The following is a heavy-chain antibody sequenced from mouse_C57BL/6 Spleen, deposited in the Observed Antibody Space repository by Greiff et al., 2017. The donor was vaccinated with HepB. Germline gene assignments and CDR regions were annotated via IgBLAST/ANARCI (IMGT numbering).Heavy chain of an antibody. J-gene: IGHJ2*01. D-gene: IGHD1-1*01. Sequence: EVKVVESGGGLVKPGGSLKLSCAASGFTFSSYAMSWVRQTPEKRLEWVATISDGGSYTYYPDNVKGRFTISRDNAKNNLYLQMSHLKSEDTAMYYSARDNYYGSSHYFDYWGQGTTLTVSS. V-gene: IGHV5-4*01. CDR2: ISDGGSYT. CDR1: GFTFSSYA. CDR3: ARDNYYGSSHYFDY.